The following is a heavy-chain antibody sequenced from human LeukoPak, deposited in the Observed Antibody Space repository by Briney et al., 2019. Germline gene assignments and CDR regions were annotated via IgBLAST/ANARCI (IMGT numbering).Heavy chain of an antibody. CDR3: ARGESSTSTLYYYYYYMDV. Sequence: PSETLSLTCTVSGGSISSGSYYWSWIRQPAGKGPEWLGRIYTSGSTNYNPSLKSRVTISVDTSKTQFSLKLSSVTAADTAMYYCARGESSTSTLYYYYYYMDVWGKGTTVTVSS. V-gene: IGHV4-61*02. CDR1: GGSISSGSYY. CDR2: IYTSGST. J-gene: IGHJ6*03. D-gene: IGHD6-6*01.